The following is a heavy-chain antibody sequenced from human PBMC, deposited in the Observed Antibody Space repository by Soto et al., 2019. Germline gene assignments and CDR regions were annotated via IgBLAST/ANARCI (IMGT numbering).Heavy chain of an antibody. CDR1: GYTFTTYD. D-gene: IGHD1-26*01. CDR2: ITGASGNT. CDR3: ARSRELLY. V-gene: IGHV1-3*01. Sequence: QVQLVQSGAEVKKPGASVKVSCKASGYTFTTYDIHWVRQAPGQRLEWMGRITGASGNTKYSQTFQCRITFTRDTSASTAYMELSSLTSEDTAVYFCARSRELLYWGQGTLVTVS. J-gene: IGHJ4*02.